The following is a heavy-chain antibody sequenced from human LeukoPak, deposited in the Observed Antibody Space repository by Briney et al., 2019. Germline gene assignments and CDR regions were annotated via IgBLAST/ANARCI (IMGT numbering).Heavy chain of an antibody. J-gene: IGHJ6*02. V-gene: IGHV4-59*01. CDR3: AREPPYYDSSGYLPPIHYYYGMDV. CDR2: IYYSGST. Sequence: SETLSLTCTVSGGSISGYYWSWIRQPPGKGLEWIGYIYYSGSTNYNPSLKSRVTISADTSKNQFSLKLNSVTAADTAVYYCAREPPYYDSSGYLPPIHYYYGMDVWGQGTTVTVSS. CDR1: GGSISGYY. D-gene: IGHD3-22*01.